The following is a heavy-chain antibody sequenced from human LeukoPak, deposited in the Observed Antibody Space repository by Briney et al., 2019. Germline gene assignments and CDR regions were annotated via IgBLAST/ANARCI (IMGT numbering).Heavy chain of an antibody. D-gene: IGHD5-18*01. Sequence: ASVKVSCKASGYTFTSYGISWVRQAPGQRLEWMGWINAGNGNTKYSQEFQGRVTITRDTSASTAYMELSSLRSEDMAVYYCARGWDTAMATDYWGQGTLVTVSS. CDR3: ARGWDTAMATDY. CDR1: GYTFTSYG. V-gene: IGHV1-3*03. J-gene: IGHJ4*02. CDR2: INAGNGNT.